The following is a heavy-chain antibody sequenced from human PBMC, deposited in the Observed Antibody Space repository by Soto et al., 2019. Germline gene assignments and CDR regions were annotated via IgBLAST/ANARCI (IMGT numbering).Heavy chain of an antibody. CDR1: GGSFSGYY. J-gene: IGHJ5*02. CDR3: ARRLDA. V-gene: IGHV4-34*01. Sequence: QVQLQQWGAGRLKPSETLSHTCTVYGGSFSGYYWRWIRQPPGKGLEWIGDINHNGDTNYNPSLKSRIPISVDTSVNQVSLKLNSVTAAATAVYYCARRLDAWGQGILVTVSS. CDR2: INHNGDT.